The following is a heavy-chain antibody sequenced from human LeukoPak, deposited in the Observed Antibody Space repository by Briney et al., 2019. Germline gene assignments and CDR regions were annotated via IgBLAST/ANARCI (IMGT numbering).Heavy chain of an antibody. Sequence: GGSLRLSCAASGFTFSSYWMHWVRQAPGKGLEWVGRIKSKTDGGTTDYAAPVKGRFTISRDDSKNTLHLQMNSVRTEDTAVYYCTTTGVELSTIDYWGRGTLVTVSS. CDR3: TTTGVELSTIDY. D-gene: IGHD5-24*01. J-gene: IGHJ4*02. CDR2: IKSKTDGGTT. CDR1: GFTFSSYW. V-gene: IGHV3-15*01.